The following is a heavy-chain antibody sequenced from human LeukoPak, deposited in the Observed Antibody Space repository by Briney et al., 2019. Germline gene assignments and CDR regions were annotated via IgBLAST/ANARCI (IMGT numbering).Heavy chain of an antibody. CDR2: IIPILGIA. Sequence: SVKVSCKASGGTFSSYAISWVRQAPGQGLEWMGRIIPILGIANYAQKFQGRVTITADKSTSTAYMELSSLRSEDTAVYYCARGGVVVPAADTSIDYWGQGTLVTVSS. D-gene: IGHD2-2*01. CDR1: GGTFSSYA. CDR3: ARGGVVVPAADTSIDY. V-gene: IGHV1-69*04. J-gene: IGHJ4*02.